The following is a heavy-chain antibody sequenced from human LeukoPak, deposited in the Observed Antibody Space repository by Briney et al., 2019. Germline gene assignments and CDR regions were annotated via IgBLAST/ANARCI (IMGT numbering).Heavy chain of an antibody. D-gene: IGHD2-15*01. CDR2: LNPNSGGT. CDR3: ARVAATNDAFDI. CDR1: AYTFTAYY. Sequence: ASVKVSCKASAYTFTAYYMHWARQAPGQGLEWMGWLNPNSGGTNYAQKFHGRVTLTRDTSISTAYMELSSLRYDDTAVFYCARVAATNDAFDIWGQGTMVSVSS. V-gene: IGHV1-2*02. J-gene: IGHJ3*02.